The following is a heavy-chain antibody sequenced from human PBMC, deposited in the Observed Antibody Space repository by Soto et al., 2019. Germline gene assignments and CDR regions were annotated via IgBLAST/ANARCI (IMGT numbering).Heavy chain of an antibody. CDR1: GFTVSSNY. J-gene: IGHJ4*02. CDR2: IYSGGST. Sequence: GGSLRLSRAASGFTVSSNYMSWVRQAPGKGLEWVSVIYSGGSTYYADSVKGRFTISRDNSKNTLYLQMNSLRAEDTAVYYCAKTRDGYRDYWGQGTLVTVSS. CDR3: AKTRDGYRDY. V-gene: IGHV3-53*01. D-gene: IGHD5-12*01.